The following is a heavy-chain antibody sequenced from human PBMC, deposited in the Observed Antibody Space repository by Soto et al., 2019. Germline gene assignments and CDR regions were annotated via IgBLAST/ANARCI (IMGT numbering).Heavy chain of an antibody. D-gene: IGHD1-1*01. CDR2: TYYRSKWYS. CDR1: GDSVSSNSAA. CDR3: ARGSWDDVSGHYYMDV. J-gene: IGHJ6*03. V-gene: IGHV6-1*01. Sequence: SQTLSLTCDISGDSVSSNSAAWNWIRQTPSRGLEWLGRTYYRSKWYSNYAISVKSRVTVNPDTFKNQFSLQLNSVTPEVTAVYYCARGSWDDVSGHYYMDVWGKGTTVTVSS.